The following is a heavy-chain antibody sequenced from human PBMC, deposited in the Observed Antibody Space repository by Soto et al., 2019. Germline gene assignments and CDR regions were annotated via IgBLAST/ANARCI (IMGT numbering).Heavy chain of an antibody. CDR3: AKERPRSSSWNPFDY. D-gene: IGHD6-13*01. V-gene: IGHV3-33*06. CDR2: IWYDGSNK. CDR1: GFTFSSYG. Sequence: GGSLRLSCAASGFTFSSYGMHWVRQAPGKGLEWVAVIWYDGSNKYYADSVKGRFTISRDNSKNTLYLQMNSLRAEDTAVYYCAKERPRSSSWNPFDYWGQGTLVTVSS. J-gene: IGHJ4*02.